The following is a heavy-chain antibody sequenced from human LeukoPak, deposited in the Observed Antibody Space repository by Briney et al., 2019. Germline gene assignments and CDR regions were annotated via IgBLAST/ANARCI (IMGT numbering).Heavy chain of an antibody. CDR2: INWNGGST. J-gene: IGHJ3*02. D-gene: IGHD3-22*01. CDR3: ARGFVVITSRDAFDI. CDR1: GITFSTYG. Sequence: GGTLRLSCAASGITFSTYGMSWVRQAPGKGLEWVSGINWNGGSTGYADSVKGRFTISRDNAKNSLYLQMNSLRAEDTALYYCARGFVVITSRDAFDIWGQGTMVTVSS. V-gene: IGHV3-20*04.